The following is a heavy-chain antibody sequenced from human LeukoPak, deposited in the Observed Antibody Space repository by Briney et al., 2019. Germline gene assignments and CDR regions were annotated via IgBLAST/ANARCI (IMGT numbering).Heavy chain of an antibody. CDR2: IRYDGSNK. CDR3: AKESVTTFLGYMDV. CDR1: GFAFSKYG. V-gene: IGHV3-30*02. J-gene: IGHJ6*03. Sequence: GGSLRLSCVASGFAFSKYGMHWVRQAPGKGLEWVAFIRYDGSNKYYADSVKGRFTISRDNSKNTLYLQMNSLRAEDTAVYYCAKESVTTFLGYMDVWGKGTTVTVSS. D-gene: IGHD3-3*01.